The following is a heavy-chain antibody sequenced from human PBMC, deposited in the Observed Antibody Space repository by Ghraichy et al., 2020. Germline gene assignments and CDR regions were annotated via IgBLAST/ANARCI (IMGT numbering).Heavy chain of an antibody. V-gene: IGHV1-2*04. J-gene: IGHJ6*04. Sequence: SVKVSCKASGYTFTGYYMHWVRQAPGQGLEWMAWINPNTGGTNYSQKFQGWVTMTTDTSISTAYMELSRLKSDDTAIYYCARGSVGRQQLVRDHYFDMDVWGKGTTVTVSS. CDR2: INPNTGGT. CDR1: GYTFTGYY. CDR3: ARGSVGRQQLVRDHYFDMDV. D-gene: IGHD6-13*01.